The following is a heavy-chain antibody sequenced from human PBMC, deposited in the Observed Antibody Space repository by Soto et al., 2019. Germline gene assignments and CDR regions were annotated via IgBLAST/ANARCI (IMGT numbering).Heavy chain of an antibody. CDR3: ARDLVATTPQGDAFDI. Sequence: GGSLRLSCAASGFTFSDYSMTWVRQAPGKGLEWVSSISSSSRYIYYSDSLKGRFTNSRDNAKNSLYLQMNSLRAEDTAVYYCARDLVATTPQGDAFDIWGQGTMVTVSS. D-gene: IGHD5-12*01. J-gene: IGHJ3*02. CDR1: GFTFSDYS. CDR2: ISSSSRYI. V-gene: IGHV3-21*01.